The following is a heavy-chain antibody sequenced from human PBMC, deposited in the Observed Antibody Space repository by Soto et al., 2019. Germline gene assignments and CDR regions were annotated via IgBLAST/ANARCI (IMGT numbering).Heavy chain of an antibody. V-gene: IGHV3-30-3*01. Sequence: GGSLRLSCAASGFTFSSYAMHWVRQAPGKGLEWVAVISYDGSNKYYTESVKGRFTISRDNSKNTLYLQMNSLRAEDTAEYYISRPLWRDDYNWGYFDLWGRGTLVTVSS. J-gene: IGHJ2*01. CDR2: ISYDGSNK. CDR3: SRPLWRDDYNWGYFDL. CDR1: GFTFSSYA. D-gene: IGHD4-4*01.